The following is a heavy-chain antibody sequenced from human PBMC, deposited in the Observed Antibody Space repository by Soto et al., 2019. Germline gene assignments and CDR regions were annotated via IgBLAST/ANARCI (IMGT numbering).Heavy chain of an antibody. Sequence: PGESLKISCKGSGYSFTSYWIGWVRQMPGKGLEWMGIIYPGDSDTRYSPSFQGQVTISADKSISTAYLQWSSLKASDTAMYYCARFSMVRGVPTKTSYFDYWGQGTLVTVSS. CDR2: IYPGDSDT. J-gene: IGHJ4*02. V-gene: IGHV5-51*01. D-gene: IGHD3-10*01. CDR1: GYSFTSYW. CDR3: ARFSMVRGVPTKTSYFDY.